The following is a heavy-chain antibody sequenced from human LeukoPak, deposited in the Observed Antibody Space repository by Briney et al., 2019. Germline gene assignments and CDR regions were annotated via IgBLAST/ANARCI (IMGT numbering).Heavy chain of an antibody. J-gene: IGHJ6*02. CDR2: IIPIFGTA. V-gene: IGHV1-69*13. CDR1: GGTFSSYA. CDR3: ARTEKPVYYYCGMDV. Sequence: SVKVSCKASGGTFSSYAISWVRQAPGQGLEWMGGIIPIFGTANYAQKFQGRVTITADESTSTAYMELSSLRSEDTAVYYCARTEKPVYYYCGMDVWGQGTTVTVSS.